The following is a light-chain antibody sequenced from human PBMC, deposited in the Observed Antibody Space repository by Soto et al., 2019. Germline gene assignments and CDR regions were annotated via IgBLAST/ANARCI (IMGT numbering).Light chain of an antibody. CDR3: SSYVSYSTFVV. CDR1: SSDVGGYNY. Sequence: QSALTQPASVSGSPGQSITISCTGTSSDVGGYNYVSWYQQNPGKAPKLMIYEVNYRPSGVSDRFSGSKSGNTASLTISGLQAEDEADYYCSSYVSYSTFVVFGGGTKLTVL. J-gene: IGLJ2*01. V-gene: IGLV2-14*01. CDR2: EVN.